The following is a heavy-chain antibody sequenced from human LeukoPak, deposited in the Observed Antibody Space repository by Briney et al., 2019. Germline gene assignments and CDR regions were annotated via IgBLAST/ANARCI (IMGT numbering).Heavy chain of an antibody. CDR2: IYYSGST. D-gene: IGHD3-9*01. CDR1: GGSISSYY. Sequence: SETLSLTCTVSGGSISSYYWSWIRQPPGKGLEWIGYIYYSGSTNYNPSLKSRVTISVDTSKNQFSLKLSSMTAADTAVYYCARWGRYFDWGASDLKTALNAFDIWGQGTMVTVSS. J-gene: IGHJ3*02. V-gene: IGHV4-59*01. CDR3: ARWGRYFDWGASDLKTALNAFDI.